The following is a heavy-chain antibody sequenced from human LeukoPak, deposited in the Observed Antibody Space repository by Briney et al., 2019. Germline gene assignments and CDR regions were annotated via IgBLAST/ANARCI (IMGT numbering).Heavy chain of an antibody. D-gene: IGHD4-23*01. V-gene: IGHV4-59*01. CDR1: AGSISLYNTYY. CDR3: ARVEKDYGGNWAFDY. Sequence: SETLSLTCTVSAGSISLYNTYYWNWIRRSPGKGLEWIGYIYYSGSTSYNPSLKSRVTISVDTSKNQFSLKLSSVTAADTAVYYCARVEKDYGGNWAFDYWGQGTLVTVSS. J-gene: IGHJ4*02. CDR2: IYYSGST.